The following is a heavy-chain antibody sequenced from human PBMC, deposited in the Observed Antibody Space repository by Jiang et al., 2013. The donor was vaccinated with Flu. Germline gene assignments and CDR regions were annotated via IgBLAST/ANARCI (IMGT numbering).Heavy chain of an antibody. Sequence: PGLVKPSETLSLTCTVSGGSISSSSYYWGWIRQPPGKGLEWIGSIYYSGSTYYNPSLKSRVAISVDTSKNQFSLKLSSVTAADTAVYYCARGTDYDFWFDPWGQGTLVTVSS. J-gene: IGHJ5*02. CDR2: IYYSGST. D-gene: IGHD3-3*01. CDR1: GGSISSSSYY. CDR3: ARGTDYDFWFDP. V-gene: IGHV4-39*07.